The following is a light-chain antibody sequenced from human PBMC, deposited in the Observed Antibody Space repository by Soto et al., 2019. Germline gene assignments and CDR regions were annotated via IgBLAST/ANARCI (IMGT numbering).Light chain of an antibody. V-gene: IGKV1-27*01. CDR3: QAYTNCLA. J-gene: IGKJ4*01. CDR2: AAS. CDR1: QCISNS. Sequence: DIQMTQSPSSLSASVGDRVTITCRASQCISNSLACYQQIPGKVAKLLISAASILQSGVPSRFSGSGSGTDFTLTISCLSHEAVANYYCQAYTNCLALDGGTNVEIK.